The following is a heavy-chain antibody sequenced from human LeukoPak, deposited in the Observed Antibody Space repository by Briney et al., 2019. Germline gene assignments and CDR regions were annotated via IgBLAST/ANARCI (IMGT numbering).Heavy chain of an antibody. D-gene: IGHD6-19*01. CDR1: GGSFSGYY. CDR3: ARDSSGWYHWFDP. CDR2: ITHSGST. J-gene: IGHJ5*02. Sequence: NASETLSLTCAVYGGSFSGYYWSWIRQPPGKGLEWIGEITHSGSTNYHPSLKSRVTISADTSKNQFSLNLKSVTAADTAVYYCARDSSGWYHWFDPWGQGTLVTVSS. V-gene: IGHV4-34*01.